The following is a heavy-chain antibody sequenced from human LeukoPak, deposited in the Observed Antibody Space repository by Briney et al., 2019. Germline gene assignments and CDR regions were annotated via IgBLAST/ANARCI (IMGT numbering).Heavy chain of an antibody. D-gene: IGHD3-9*01. V-gene: IGHV3-30*02. CDR2: IWYDGSNK. Sequence: GGSLRLSCAASGFTFSSYGMPWVRQAPGKGLEGVAVIWYDGSNKYYADSVKGRFTISRDNSKNTLYLQMNSLRAEDTAVYYCAKGGTGWARHYYYGMDVWGQGTTVTVSS. CDR1: GFTFSSYG. CDR3: AKGGTGWARHYYYGMDV. J-gene: IGHJ6*02.